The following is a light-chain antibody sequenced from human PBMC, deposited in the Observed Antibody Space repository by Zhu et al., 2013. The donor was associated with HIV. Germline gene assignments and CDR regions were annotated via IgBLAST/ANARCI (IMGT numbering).Light chain of an antibody. CDR1: SSDVGGYKY. CDR2: EVT. CDR3: SSYAGNNNYV. V-gene: IGLV2-14*01. J-gene: IGLJ1*01. Sequence: QSALTQPASVSGSPGQSITISCTGTSSDVGGYKYVSWYQQHPGKAPKLFIYEVTKRPSGVSNRFSGSKSGNTASLTVSGLQAEDEADYYCSSYAGNNNYVFGTGTKVTVL.